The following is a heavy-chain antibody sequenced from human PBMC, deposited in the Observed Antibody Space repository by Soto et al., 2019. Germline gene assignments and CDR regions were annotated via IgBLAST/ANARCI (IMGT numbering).Heavy chain of an antibody. V-gene: IGHV3-11*06. J-gene: IGHJ6*02. D-gene: IGHD5-12*01. CDR3: ARDGHPEMATKPRYYYYGMDV. CDR1: GFTFSDYY. CDR2: ISSSSSYT. Sequence: PGGSLRLSCAASGFTFSDYYMSWIRQAPGKGLEWVSYISSSSSYTNYADSVKGRFTISRDNAKNSLYLQMNSLRAEDTAVYYCARDGHPEMATKPRYYYYGMDVWGQGTTVTVSS.